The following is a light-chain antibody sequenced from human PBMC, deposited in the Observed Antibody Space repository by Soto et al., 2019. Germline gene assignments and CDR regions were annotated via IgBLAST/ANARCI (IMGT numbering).Light chain of an antibody. J-gene: IGKJ5*01. CDR3: QQYGNSPIT. V-gene: IGKV3-20*01. Sequence: EIVLTQSPGTLSLSPGERATLSCRASQSVGSNFLAWYQQKPGQAPRLLISGASSRATGIPDRFSGSGSGTSFTLTISKLEPEDFAVYYCQQYGNSPITFGQGTRLEIK. CDR2: GAS. CDR1: QSVGSNF.